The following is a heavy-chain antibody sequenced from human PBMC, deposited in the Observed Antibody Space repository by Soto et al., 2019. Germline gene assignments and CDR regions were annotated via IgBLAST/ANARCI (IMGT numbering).Heavy chain of an antibody. V-gene: IGHV1-2*02. CDR1: GYTFTGYY. Sequence: QVQLVQSGAEVKKPGASVKVACKAAGYTFTGYYMHWVRQAPGQGLAWMGWINPNSGGTNYAQKLQGRVTMTRDTSIITAYMELSRLRSDDTAVYYCARGFQQLVLDYWGQGTLVTVSS. D-gene: IGHD6-13*01. CDR2: INPNSGGT. CDR3: ARGFQQLVLDY. J-gene: IGHJ4*02.